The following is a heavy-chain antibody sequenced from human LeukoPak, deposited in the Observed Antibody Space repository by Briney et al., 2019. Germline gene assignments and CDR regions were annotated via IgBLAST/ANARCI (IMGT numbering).Heavy chain of an antibody. CDR1: GASVSGSAYY. D-gene: IGHD6-25*01. CDR2: IYYSGST. V-gene: IGHV4-39*01. CDR3: ARSRGRLAQLDY. Sequence: SETLSLTCTVSGASVSGSAYYWGWIRQPPGKGLEWIGNIYYSGSTYYNGSLESRVTISIDTSKNQFSLKLRSVTAADTAVYYCARSRGRLAQLDYWGQGTLVTVSS. J-gene: IGHJ4*02.